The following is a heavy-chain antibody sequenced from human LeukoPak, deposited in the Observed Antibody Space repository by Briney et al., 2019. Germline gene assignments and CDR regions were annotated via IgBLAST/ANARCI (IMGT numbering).Heavy chain of an antibody. CDR1: GYTFTSYG. Sequence: GASVKVSCKASGYTFTSYGISWVRQAPGQGLEWMGWISVYNGNTKYAQRLQGRVTMTTDTSTSTAYMELRSLRSDDTAVYYCARGAPYDSSGYFGYWGQGTLVTVSS. V-gene: IGHV1-18*01. D-gene: IGHD3-22*01. J-gene: IGHJ4*02. CDR3: ARGAPYDSSGYFGY. CDR2: ISVYNGNT.